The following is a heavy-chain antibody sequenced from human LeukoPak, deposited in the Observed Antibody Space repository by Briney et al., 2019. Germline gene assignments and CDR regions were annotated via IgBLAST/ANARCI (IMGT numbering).Heavy chain of an antibody. CDR2: ISSSSTYI. V-gene: IGHV3-21*01. CDR3: ARPARAYCGGDCPIDY. J-gene: IGHJ4*02. CDR1: GFTFSGYS. D-gene: IGHD2-21*01. Sequence: GXSLRLSCAASGFTFSGYSMNWVRQAPGKGLEWVSSISSSSTYIYYADSVKGRFTISRDNAKNSLYLQMNRLRAEDTAVYYCARPARAYCGGDCPIDYWGQGTLVTVSS.